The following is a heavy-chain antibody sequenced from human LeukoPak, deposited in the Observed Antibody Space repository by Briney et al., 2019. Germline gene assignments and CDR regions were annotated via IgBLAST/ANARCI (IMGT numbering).Heavy chain of an antibody. CDR1: GITFSSYA. CDR2: ISGSGGST. D-gene: IGHD3-10*01. CDR3: AKDLLWFGGIKAPSSYYMDV. Sequence: GGSLRLSCAASGITFSSYAMSWVRQAPGKGLEWVSAISGSGGSTYYADSVKGRFTISRDNSKNTLYLQMNSLRAEDTAVYYCAKDLLWFGGIKAPSSYYMDVWGKGTTVTVSS. J-gene: IGHJ6*03. V-gene: IGHV3-23*01.